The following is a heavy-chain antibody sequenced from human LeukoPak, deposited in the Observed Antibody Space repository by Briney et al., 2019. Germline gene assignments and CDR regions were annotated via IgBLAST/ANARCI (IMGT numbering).Heavy chain of an antibody. J-gene: IGHJ4*02. CDR2: VSGSGGST. Sequence: GGSLSLSCAASGFTFSSYDMTWVRRPPGKGLEWVSVVSGSGGSTYYATPVKGRFIIFRDNSKNILLLLRNRPTADDAAVYYCAKGTDSSGRPRGGFDYWGQGTLVTVSS. V-gene: IGHV3-23*01. CDR1: GFTFSSYD. CDR3: AKGTDSSGRPRGGFDY. D-gene: IGHD3-22*01.